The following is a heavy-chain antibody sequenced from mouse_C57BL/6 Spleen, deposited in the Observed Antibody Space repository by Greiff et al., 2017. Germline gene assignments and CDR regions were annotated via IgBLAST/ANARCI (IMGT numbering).Heavy chain of an antibody. CDR1: GYAFTNYL. CDR2: INPGSGGT. Sequence: VQLVESGAELVRPGTSVKVSCKASGYAFTNYLIEWVKQRPGQGLEWIGVINPGSGGTNYNEKFKGKATLTADKSSSTAYMQLSSLTSEDSAVYFCARDDGYYRAMDYWGQGTSVTVSS. D-gene: IGHD2-3*01. V-gene: IGHV1-54*01. CDR3: ARDDGYYRAMDY. J-gene: IGHJ4*01.